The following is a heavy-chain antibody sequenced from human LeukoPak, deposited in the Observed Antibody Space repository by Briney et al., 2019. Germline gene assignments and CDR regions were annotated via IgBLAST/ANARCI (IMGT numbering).Heavy chain of an antibody. CDR1: GFTFDDYA. CDR3: AKNITYSSSWFYGMDV. CDR2: ISWNSGSI. V-gene: IGHV3-9*01. J-gene: IGHJ6*02. Sequence: PGGSLRLSCAASGFTFDDYAMHWVRQAPGKGLEWVSGISWNSGSIGYADSVKGRFTISRDNAKNSLYLQMNSLRAEDTAFYYCAKNITYSSSWFYGMDVWGQGTTVTVSS. D-gene: IGHD6-13*01.